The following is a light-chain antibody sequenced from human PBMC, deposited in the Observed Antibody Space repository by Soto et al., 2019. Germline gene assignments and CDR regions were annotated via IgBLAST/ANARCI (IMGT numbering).Light chain of an antibody. V-gene: IGKV1-5*03. CDR1: QSISSW. CDR2: KAS. Sequence: DIQMTQSPSTLSASVGDRVTITCRASQSISSWLAWYQQKPGKAPKVLISKASSLESGVPSRFSGSGSGTEFTLTISSLQPDDFATYYCQQYSSLTWTFGQGTKVEIK. CDR3: QQYSSLTWT. J-gene: IGKJ1*01.